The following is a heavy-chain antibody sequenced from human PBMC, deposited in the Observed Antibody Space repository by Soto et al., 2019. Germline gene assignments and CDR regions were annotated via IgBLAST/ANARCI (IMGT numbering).Heavy chain of an antibody. CDR1: GGSISSRGYY. D-gene: IGHD3-22*01. V-gene: IGHV4-31*03. CDR2: IYYSGIT. Sequence: QVRLQESGPRLVKPSQTLSLTCTVSGGSISSRGYYWTWIRQHPGKGLEWIGYIYYSGITYYSPSLKSRVSISIDTSKNQFSLNLNSVAAADTAVYYCARFSVGHYNSSGYYFVDLWGQGTLVTVSS. J-gene: IGHJ5*02. CDR3: ARFSVGHYNSSGYYFVDL.